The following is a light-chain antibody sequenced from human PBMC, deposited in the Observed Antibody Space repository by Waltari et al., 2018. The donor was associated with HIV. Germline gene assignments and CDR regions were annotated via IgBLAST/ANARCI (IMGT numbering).Light chain of an antibody. J-gene: IGKJ4*01. CDR3: QQSYSPPGLT. CDR1: QSITSY. V-gene: IGKV1-39*01. CDR2: AAS. Sequence: DIQMTQSPSSLSASVGDRVTITCRASQSITSYLNWYQQKPGKAPKLLICAASSLQSEVPSRFSGSGSGTDFTLTISSLQPEDFATCYCQQSYSPPGLTFGGGTKVEIK.